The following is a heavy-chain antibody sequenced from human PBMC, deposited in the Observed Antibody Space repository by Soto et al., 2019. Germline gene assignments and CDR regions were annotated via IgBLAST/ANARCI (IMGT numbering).Heavy chain of an antibody. J-gene: IGHJ3*02. CDR2: ISYDGSNK. CDR1: GFTFSSYA. D-gene: IGHD3-22*01. CDR3: ASSGEYYYDSSGYLHGNDAFDI. Sequence: PWGSLRLSCAASGFTFSSYAMHWVRQAPGKGLEWVAVISYDGSNKYYADSVKGRFTISRDNSKNTLYLQMNSLRAEDTAVYYCASSGEYYYDSSGYLHGNDAFDIWGQGTMVTVSS. V-gene: IGHV3-30*14.